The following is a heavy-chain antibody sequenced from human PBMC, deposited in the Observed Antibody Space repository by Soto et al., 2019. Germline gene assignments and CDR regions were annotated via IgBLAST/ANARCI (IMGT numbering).Heavy chain of an antibody. CDR3: ARARYSSGERDFDI. Sequence: TSETLSLTCAVYGGSFSGYYWSWIRQPPGKGLEWIGEINHSGSTNYNPSLKSRVTISVDTSKNQFSLKLSSVTAADTAVYYCARARYSSGERDFDIWGQGTMVTVSS. D-gene: IGHD5-18*01. CDR2: INHSGST. CDR1: GGSFSGYY. J-gene: IGHJ3*02. V-gene: IGHV4-34*01.